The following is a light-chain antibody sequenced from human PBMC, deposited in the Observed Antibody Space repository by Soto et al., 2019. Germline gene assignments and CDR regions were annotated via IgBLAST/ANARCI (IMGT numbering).Light chain of an antibody. V-gene: IGKV3-20*01. CDR3: QQWGSSSWT. CDR1: QSVSSNY. Sequence: EIVLTQSPGTLSLSPGERATLSCRASQSVSSNYLAWFQQKPGQAPRLLIYGASTRATGIPDRFSGSGSGTDFTLTISRLEPEDFAVYYCQQWGSSSWTFGQGTKVDIK. CDR2: GAS. J-gene: IGKJ1*01.